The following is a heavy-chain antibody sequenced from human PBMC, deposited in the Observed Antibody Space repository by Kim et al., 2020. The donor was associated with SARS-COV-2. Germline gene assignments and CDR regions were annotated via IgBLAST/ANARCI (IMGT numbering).Heavy chain of an antibody. Sequence: ASVKVSCKASGYTFTSYAMNWVRQAPGQGLEWMGWINTNTGNPTYAQGFTGRFVFSLDTSVSTAYLQISSLKAEDTAVYYCARGIGSGSYFPGVYYGMDVWGQGTTVTVSS. V-gene: IGHV7-4-1*02. CDR2: INTNTGNP. CDR3: ARGIGSGSYFPGVYYGMDV. CDR1: GYTFTSYA. J-gene: IGHJ6*02. D-gene: IGHD3-10*01.